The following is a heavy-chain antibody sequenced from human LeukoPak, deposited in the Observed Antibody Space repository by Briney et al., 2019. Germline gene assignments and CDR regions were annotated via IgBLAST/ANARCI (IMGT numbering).Heavy chain of an antibody. CDR1: GYSFTSFW. Sequence: GESLKISCDVSGYSFTSFWIGGVRQMPGKGLEWMGIIFPGNPETRYSPSFQGQIIISADRSISTAYLQWNSLKASDSAMYYCARIREAVPGTASRYYFDYWGQGTLVTVSS. CDR2: IFPGNPET. D-gene: IGHD6-19*01. CDR3: ARIREAVPGTASRYYFDY. J-gene: IGHJ4*02. V-gene: IGHV5-51*01.